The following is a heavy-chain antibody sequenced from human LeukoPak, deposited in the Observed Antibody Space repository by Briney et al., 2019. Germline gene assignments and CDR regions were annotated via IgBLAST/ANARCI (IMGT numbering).Heavy chain of an antibody. Sequence: SETLSLTCTVSGGSISSSSYYWGWIRQPPGQGLEWIGSIYYTGATYYNPSLKSRVTMSVDTSKNQFSLKLSSVTAADTAVYYCAKEERSMPAAGRGYWGQGTLVTVSS. V-gene: IGHV4-39*02. D-gene: IGHD6-13*01. CDR2: IYYTGAT. J-gene: IGHJ4*02. CDR1: GGSISSSSYY. CDR3: AKEERSMPAAGRGY.